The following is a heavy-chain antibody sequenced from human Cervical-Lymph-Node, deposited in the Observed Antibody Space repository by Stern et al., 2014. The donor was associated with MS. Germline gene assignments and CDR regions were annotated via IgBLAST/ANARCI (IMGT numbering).Heavy chain of an antibody. V-gene: IGHV3-30*04. J-gene: IGHJ4*02. D-gene: IGHD1-26*01. Sequence: VQLGEPGGGVVPPGRPLRLSCAASAFVFGRYALHWVRQTPGKGLAWVALISYDGRDKYYTDSVKGRFTVSRDNSNNTVDLEMNSLRLEDTAVYYCAKGGSGSYLDWGQGSLVTVSS. CDR2: ISYDGRDK. CDR1: AFVFGRYA. CDR3: AKGGSGSYLD.